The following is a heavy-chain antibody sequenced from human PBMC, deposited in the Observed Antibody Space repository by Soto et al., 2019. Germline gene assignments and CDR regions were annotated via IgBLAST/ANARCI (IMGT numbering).Heavy chain of an antibody. V-gene: IGHV4-59*01. J-gene: IGHJ6*02. Sequence: SETLSLTCTVSGGSISSYYWSWIRQPPGKGLEWIGYIYYSGSTNYNPSLKSRVTISVDTSKNQFSLKLSSVTAADTAVYYCAIVEAVEYYYYGMDVWGQGTTVTVSS. CDR3: AIVEAVEYYYYGMDV. CDR2: IYYSGST. CDR1: GGSISSYY. D-gene: IGHD6-19*01.